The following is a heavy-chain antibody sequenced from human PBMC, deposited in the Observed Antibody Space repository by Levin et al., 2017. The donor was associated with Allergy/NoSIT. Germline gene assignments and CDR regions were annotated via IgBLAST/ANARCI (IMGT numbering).Heavy chain of an antibody. J-gene: IGHJ6*02. CDR2: IKQDGSEK. V-gene: IGHV3-7*01. CDR3: ARDLVDTCLLCTTRNYYGMDV. Sequence: GESLKISCAASGFTFSNYWMSWVRQAPGKGLEWVANIKQDGSEKYYVDSVKGRFTISRDNAKNSLYLQMNTLRAEDTAVYYCARDLVDTCLLCTTRNYYGMDVWGQGTTVSVSS. D-gene: IGHD2-21*01. CDR1: GFTFSNYW.